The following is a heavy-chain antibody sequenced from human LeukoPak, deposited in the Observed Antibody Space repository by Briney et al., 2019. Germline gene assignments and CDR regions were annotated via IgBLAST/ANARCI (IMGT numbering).Heavy chain of an antibody. CDR3: ARDTAFAVVTAMGQDY. J-gene: IGHJ4*02. Sequence: GASVKVSCKASGYTFTSYGISWVRQAPGQGLEWMGWISAYNGNTNYAQKLQGRVTMTTDTSTSTAYMELRSLRSDDTAVYYCARDTAFAVVTAMGQDYWGQGTLVTVSS. CDR1: GYTFTSYG. CDR2: ISAYNGNT. D-gene: IGHD2-21*02. V-gene: IGHV1-18*01.